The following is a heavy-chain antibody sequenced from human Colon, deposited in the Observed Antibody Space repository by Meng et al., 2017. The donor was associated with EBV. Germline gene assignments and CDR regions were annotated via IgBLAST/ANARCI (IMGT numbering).Heavy chain of an antibody. CDR2: IDHRGNT. CDR1: GGSLHDYY. D-gene: IGHD3-10*01. CDR3: ARRGPSGNFSP. Sequence: WASGLSTPCTTLSPSGAVYGGSLHDYYWPWIRHPPGKGLEWLGEIDHRGNTKYHPSLKSRVTISLDTSKEQFSLKVSSVTAADSAVYYCARRGPSGNFSPWSQGALVTVSS. J-gene: IGHJ5*02. V-gene: IGHV4-34*01.